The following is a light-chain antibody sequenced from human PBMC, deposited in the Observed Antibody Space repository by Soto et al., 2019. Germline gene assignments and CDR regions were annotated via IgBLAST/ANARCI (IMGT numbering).Light chain of an antibody. CDR1: SSDVGGYNY. V-gene: IGLV2-14*01. Sequence: QSALTQPASVSGSPGQSITISCTGTSSDVGGYNYVSWYQQHPVKAPKLMIYDVSHRPSGVSNRFSGSKSGNTASLTISGLQAEDEAEYYCSSYTSSSTLGGVFGTGTKVTVL. CDR2: DVS. CDR3: SSYTSSSTLGGV. J-gene: IGLJ1*01.